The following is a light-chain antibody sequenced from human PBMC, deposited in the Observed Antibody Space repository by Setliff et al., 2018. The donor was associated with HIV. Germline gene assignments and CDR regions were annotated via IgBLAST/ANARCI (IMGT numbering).Light chain of an antibody. Sequence: QSVLTQPASVSGSPGQSITISCLGTSSDIGGYDHVSWYQQHPGKVPKLIIYDVSRCPIGESHRFSGFKSGNTASLTISGLRAGDEADYYCSSFTSSNTVIFGGGTK. CDR3: SSFTSSNTVI. CDR2: DVS. J-gene: IGLJ2*01. V-gene: IGLV2-14*01. CDR1: SSDIGGYDH.